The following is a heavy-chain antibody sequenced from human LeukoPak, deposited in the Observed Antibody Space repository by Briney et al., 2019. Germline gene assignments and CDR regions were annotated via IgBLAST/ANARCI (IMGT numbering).Heavy chain of an antibody. CDR3: ARGVTVSGVAEVGSNWFDP. J-gene: IGHJ5*02. V-gene: IGHV4-38-2*01. D-gene: IGHD3-3*01. Sequence: PSETLSLTCVVSGYSISNGYYWGWIRQPPGKGLEWIGAISHSGSTYYNPSLKSRVTISMGTSKNQFSLKLSSVTAADTAVFYCARGVTVSGVAEVGSNWFDPWGQGTLVTVSS. CDR2: ISHSGST. CDR1: GYSISNGYY.